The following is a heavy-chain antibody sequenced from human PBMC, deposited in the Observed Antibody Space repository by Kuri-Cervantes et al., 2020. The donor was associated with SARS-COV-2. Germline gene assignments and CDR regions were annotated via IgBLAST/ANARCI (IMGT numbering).Heavy chain of an antibody. V-gene: IGHV3-23*01. J-gene: IGHJ6*03. D-gene: IGHD6-13*01. CDR1: GFTFSSYA. CDR2: ISGSGGST. Sequence: GESLKISCAASGFTFSSYAMSWVRQAPGKGLEWVSAISGSGGSTYYADSVKGRFTISRDNAKNSLYLQMNSLRAEDTAVYYCARVPIAAAGGHYYYYYMDVWGKGTTVTVSS. CDR3: ARVPIAAAGGHYYYYYMDV.